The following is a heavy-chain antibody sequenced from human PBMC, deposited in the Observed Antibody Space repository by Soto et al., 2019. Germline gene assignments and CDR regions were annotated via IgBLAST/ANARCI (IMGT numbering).Heavy chain of an antibody. CDR3: ARDGYCSGGSCYDEYFQH. CDR1: GGTFSSYT. J-gene: IGHJ1*01. V-gene: IGHV1-69*08. D-gene: IGHD2-15*01. Sequence: QVQLVQSGAEVKKPGSSVKVSCKASGGTFSSYTISWVRQAPGQGLEWMGRIIPILGIANYAQKFQDRVTITADKSTSTAYMELSSLRSEDTAVYYCARDGYCSGGSCYDEYFQHWGQGTLVTVSS. CDR2: IIPILGIA.